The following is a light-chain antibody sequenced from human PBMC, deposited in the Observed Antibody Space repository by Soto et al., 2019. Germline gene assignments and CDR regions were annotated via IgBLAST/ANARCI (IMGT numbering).Light chain of an antibody. J-gene: IGKJ2*01. CDR3: HPYNSWPTGT. CDR2: DAS. CDR1: QSICRS. V-gene: IGKV3-15*01. Sequence: DIVWPHSQAILAVSPGERATLSCRASQSICRSLAWYQQKPGQAPRLXXSDASTRANGIPVRISVSGSGTELTLTISSLQSEDFALYVCHPYNSWPTGTFSRGTKVDIK.